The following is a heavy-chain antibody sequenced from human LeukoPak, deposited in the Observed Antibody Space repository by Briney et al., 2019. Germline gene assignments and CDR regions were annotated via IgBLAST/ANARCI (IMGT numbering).Heavy chain of an antibody. CDR2: INHRGDT. D-gene: IGHD1-1*01. CDR1: GGSFSAYY. J-gene: IGHJ4*03. Sequence: SETLSVTCAVYGGSFSAYYWSWIRQSPGKGLEWFAEINHRGDTNYNPSVKSRVSISVDTSKNQFSLKVTSLTAADTAVYYCARGPTISETGYFDYWGQGTLVTVSS. CDR3: ARGPTISETGYFDY. V-gene: IGHV4-34*01.